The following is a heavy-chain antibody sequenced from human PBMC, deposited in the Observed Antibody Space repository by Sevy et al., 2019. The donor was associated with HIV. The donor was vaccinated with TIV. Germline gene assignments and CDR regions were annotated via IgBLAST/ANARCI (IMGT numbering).Heavy chain of an antibody. D-gene: IGHD5-18*01. CDR3: AKRYRYGYYFDY. J-gene: IGHJ4*02. CDR2: IRYDGNNK. Sequence: GGSLRLSCAASGFTFSSYGMHWVRQAPGKGLEWVAFIRYDGNNKYYADSVKGRFTISRDNSKNTVYLQMNSLRAEDTAVYYCAKRYRYGYYFDYWGQGTLVTVSS. V-gene: IGHV3-30*02. CDR1: GFTFSSYG.